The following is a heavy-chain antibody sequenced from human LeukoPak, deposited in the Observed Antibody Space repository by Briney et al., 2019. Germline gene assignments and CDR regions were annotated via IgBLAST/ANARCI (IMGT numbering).Heavy chain of an antibody. V-gene: IGHV1-18*01. Sequence: ASVKVSCKASGYTFTSYGISWVRQAPGQGLEWMGWISAYNGNTNYAQKLQGRVTMTTDTSTSTAYMELRSLRSDETAVYYCARDHDSSVYAIVAFDIWGQGTMVTVSS. CDR3: ARDHDSSVYAIVAFDI. D-gene: IGHD3-22*01. CDR2: ISAYNGNT. J-gene: IGHJ3*02. CDR1: GYTFTSYG.